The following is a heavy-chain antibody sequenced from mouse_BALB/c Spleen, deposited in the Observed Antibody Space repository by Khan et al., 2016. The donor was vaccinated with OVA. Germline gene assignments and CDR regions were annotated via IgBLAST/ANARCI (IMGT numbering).Heavy chain of an antibody. CDR1: GYTFTSYW. Sequence: VQLQESGAELARPGASVKLSCKASGYTFTSYWMQWVKQRPGQGLEWIGAIYPGDGDTRYTQKFKGKATLTADKSSSTAYMQLSSLASEDSAVYYCARKEDYGSSHLYYDAMDYWGQGASVTVSS. V-gene: IGHV1-87*01. CDR2: IYPGDGDT. D-gene: IGHD1-1*01. J-gene: IGHJ4*01. CDR3: ARKEDYGSSHLYYDAMDY.